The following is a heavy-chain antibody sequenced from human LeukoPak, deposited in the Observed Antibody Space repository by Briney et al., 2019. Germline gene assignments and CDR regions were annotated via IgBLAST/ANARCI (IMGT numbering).Heavy chain of an antibody. CDR1: GGSISNYY. Sequence: SETLSLTCTVSGGSISNYYWSWIRQPPGKGLDWIAYTYYSGTTNANPSLNNRVTISVDTSKNQFSLRLTTVTAADTAVYYCARVLYTSGWVVDYWGQGTLVTVSS. J-gene: IGHJ4*02. V-gene: IGHV4-59*01. CDR2: TYYSGTT. D-gene: IGHD6-19*01. CDR3: ARVLYTSGWVVDY.